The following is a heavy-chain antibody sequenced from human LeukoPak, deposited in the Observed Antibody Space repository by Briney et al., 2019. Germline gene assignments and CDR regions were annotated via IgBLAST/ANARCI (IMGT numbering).Heavy chain of an antibody. CDR2: ITSSSRTI. V-gene: IGHV3-48*02. Sequence: PGGSLRLSCAASGFTFNTYSMNWVRQAPGKGLEWVSYITSSSRTIYYADSVKGRFTISRDNAKNSLYLQMNSLRDEDTAVYYCAREYYDSSGSPYFDYWGQGTLVTVSS. D-gene: IGHD3-22*01. CDR1: GFTFNTYS. J-gene: IGHJ4*02. CDR3: AREYYDSSGSPYFDY.